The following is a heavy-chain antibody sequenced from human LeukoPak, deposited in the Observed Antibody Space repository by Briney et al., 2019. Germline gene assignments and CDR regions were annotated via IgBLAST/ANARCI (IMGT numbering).Heavy chain of an antibody. D-gene: IGHD2-21*02. Sequence: ASVKVSCKTSGYTFTGYYMHWVRQAPGQGLEWMGWINPNSGGTNYAQKSQGRVTMTRDTSISTAYMELSRLRSDDTAVYYCARATYCGGDWSCYFDYWGQGTLVTVSS. V-gene: IGHV1-2*02. CDR2: INPNSGGT. CDR3: ARATYCGGDWSCYFDY. CDR1: GYTFTGYY. J-gene: IGHJ4*02.